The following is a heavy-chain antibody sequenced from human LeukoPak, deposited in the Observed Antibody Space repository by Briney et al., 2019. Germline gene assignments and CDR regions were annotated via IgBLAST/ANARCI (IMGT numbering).Heavy chain of an antibody. V-gene: IGHV3-30*18. Sequence: PGGSLRLSCAASGFTFSSYGMHWVRQAPGKGLEWVAVISYDGSNKYYADSVKGRFTISRDNSKNTLYLQMNSLRAEDTAVYYCAKGGGDSSSSRRYFDYWGQGTLVTVSS. D-gene: IGHD6-6*01. CDR3: AKGGGDSSSSRRYFDY. CDR2: ISYDGSNK. J-gene: IGHJ4*02. CDR1: GFTFSSYG.